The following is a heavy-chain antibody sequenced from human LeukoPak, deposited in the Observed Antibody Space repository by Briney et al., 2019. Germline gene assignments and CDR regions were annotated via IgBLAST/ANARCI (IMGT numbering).Heavy chain of an antibody. D-gene: IGHD3-22*01. J-gene: IGHJ4*02. CDR2: ISSSSSTI. V-gene: IGHV3-11*04. CDR1: GFTFSDYY. Sequence: PGGSLRLSCAASGFTFSDYYMSWIRQAPGKGLEWVSYISSSSSTIYYADSVKGRFTISRDNAKNSLYLQMNSLRAEDTAVYYCARVRYYYDSSGYYTPKYIDYWGQGTLVTVSS. CDR3: ARVRYYYDSSGYYTPKYIDY.